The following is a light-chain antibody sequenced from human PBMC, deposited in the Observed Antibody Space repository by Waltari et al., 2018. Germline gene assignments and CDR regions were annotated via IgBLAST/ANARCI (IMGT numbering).Light chain of an antibody. V-gene: IGLV6-57*01. CDR1: SGRSASHY. Sequence: NFMLTQPHSASESPGKTVTISCTRSSGRSASHYVQWYQQRPGSSPTTVIYKDNQRPSGVPARFSGSIDSSSNSASLTISGLKTDDEADYYCQSYDRSNQVFGGGTKLTVL. CDR3: QSYDRSNQV. CDR2: KDN. J-gene: IGLJ2*01.